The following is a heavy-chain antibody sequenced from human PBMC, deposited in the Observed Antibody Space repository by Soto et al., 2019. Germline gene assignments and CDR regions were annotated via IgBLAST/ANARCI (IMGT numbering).Heavy chain of an antibody. CDR3: AGRRGRHRDQNWFDP. Sequence: SETLSLTCTVSGGSISSDYWSWIRQPPGKGLEWFGYIYYSGSTKYNPSLKSRVTISVDTSKNKFSLKVSSVTAADTAVYYCAGRRGRHRDQNWFDPWGQGTLVTVSS. J-gene: IGHJ5*02. CDR1: GGSISSDY. D-gene: IGHD2-21*01. CDR2: IYYSGST. V-gene: IGHV4-59*01.